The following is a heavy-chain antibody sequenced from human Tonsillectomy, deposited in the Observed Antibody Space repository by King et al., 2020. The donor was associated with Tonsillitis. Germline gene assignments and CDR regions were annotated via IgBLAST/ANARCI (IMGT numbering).Heavy chain of an antibody. Sequence: VQLVESGGGLVQPGGSLRLSCAASGFTFNSYWMNWFRQAPGKGLEWVANIKEDGSQTYYVGSVRGRFTISRDNANNSLSLQMNSLRAEETAVYYCVRGTTIPGTDYWGQGTLVIVSS. CDR3: VRGTTIPGTDY. D-gene: IGHD2/OR15-2a*01. V-gene: IGHV3-7*01. J-gene: IGHJ4*02. CDR1: GFTFNSYW. CDR2: IKEDGSQT.